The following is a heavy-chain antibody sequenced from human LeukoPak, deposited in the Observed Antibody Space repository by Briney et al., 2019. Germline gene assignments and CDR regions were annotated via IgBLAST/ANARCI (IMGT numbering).Heavy chain of an antibody. Sequence: GGSLRLSCAASGFTFSSYSMNWVRQAPGKGLEWVSYISSSSSTIYYADSVKGRFTISRDNAKNSLYLQMSSLRDEDTAVYYCARDDSFYGMDVWGQGTMVTVSS. J-gene: IGHJ6*02. D-gene: IGHD3-22*01. CDR2: ISSSSSTI. CDR1: GFTFSSYS. V-gene: IGHV3-48*02. CDR3: ARDDSFYGMDV.